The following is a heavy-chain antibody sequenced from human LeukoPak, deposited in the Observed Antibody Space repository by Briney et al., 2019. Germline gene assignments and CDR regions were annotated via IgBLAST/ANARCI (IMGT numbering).Heavy chain of an antibody. J-gene: IGHJ6*02. CDR3: ARSRIDYYYYGMDV. V-gene: IGHV3-30-3*01. CDR2: ISYDGSNK. CDR1: GFTFSSYA. Sequence: PGGSLRLSCAASGFTFSSYAMHWVRQAPGKGLEWVAVISYDGSNKYYADSVKGRFTISRDNSKNTLYLQMNSLRAEDTAVYYCARSRIDYYYYGMDVWGQGTTVTVSS.